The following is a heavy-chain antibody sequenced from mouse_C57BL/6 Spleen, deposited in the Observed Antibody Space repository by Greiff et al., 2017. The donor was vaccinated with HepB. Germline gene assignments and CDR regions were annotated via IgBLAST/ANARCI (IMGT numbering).Heavy chain of an antibody. V-gene: IGHV1-64*01. CDR2: IHPNSGST. Sequence: QVQLQQSGAELVKPGASVKLSCKASGYTFTSYWMHWVKQRPGQGLEWIGLIHPNSGSTNYNEKFKSKATLTVDKSSTTAYMQLSSLKSEDSEVYYCAIVFAYWGQGTLVTVSA. J-gene: IGHJ3*01. CDR1: GYTFTSYW. CDR3: AIVFAY.